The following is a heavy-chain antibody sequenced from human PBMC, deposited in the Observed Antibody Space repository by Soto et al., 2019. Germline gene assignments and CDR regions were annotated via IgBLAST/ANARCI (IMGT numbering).Heavy chain of an antibody. J-gene: IGHJ3*02. Sequence: PGGSLRLSCAASGFTFSSYSMNWVRQAPGKGLEWVSSISSSSSYIYYADSVKGRFTISRDNAKNSLYLQMNSLRAEDTAVYYCARDGALYCSGGSCPEIAFDIWGQGTMVTVSS. CDR1: GFTFSSYS. V-gene: IGHV3-21*01. CDR3: ARDGALYCSGGSCPEIAFDI. CDR2: ISSSSSYI. D-gene: IGHD2-15*01.